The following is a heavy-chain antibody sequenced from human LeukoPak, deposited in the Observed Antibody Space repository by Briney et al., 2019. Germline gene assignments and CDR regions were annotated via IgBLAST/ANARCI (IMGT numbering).Heavy chain of an antibody. CDR2: ITATSLHI. J-gene: IGHJ4*02. D-gene: IGHD2-2*02. CDR3: ASAQIDCSSTSCYKDY. CDR1: GVTFSGYS. V-gene: IGHV3-21*01. Sequence: GGSLRLSCAASGVTFSGYSMNWVRQAPGKGLEWVSAITATSLHIYYADSVKGRFSISRDNAKNSLYLQMNSLRAEDTAVYYCASAQIDCSSTSCYKDYWGQGTLVTVSS.